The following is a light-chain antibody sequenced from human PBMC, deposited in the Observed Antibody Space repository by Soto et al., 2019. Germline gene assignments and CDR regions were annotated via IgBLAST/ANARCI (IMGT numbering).Light chain of an antibody. CDR1: QSISHF. Sequence: DINVNKSVATVSATERDRVTITCRASQSISHFLAWYQQKPGKVPKLLIYDASNLGSGVPSRFSGSGSGTDFTLTISGLQPDDFTTYYCQQDTSYSRAFGQGTKVDIK. CDR2: DAS. V-gene: IGKV1-5*01. J-gene: IGKJ1*01. CDR3: QQDTSYSRA.